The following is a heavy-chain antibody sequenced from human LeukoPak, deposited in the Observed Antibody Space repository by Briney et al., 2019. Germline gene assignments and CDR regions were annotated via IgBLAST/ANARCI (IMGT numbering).Heavy chain of an antibody. CDR3: TRDRQDTAMVTLFDY. CDR2: IPYDGSNK. J-gene: IGHJ4*02. Sequence: QPGRSLRLSCAASGFTFSSYAMHWVRQAPGKGLEWVAVIPYDGSNKYYADSVKGRFTISRDNSKSTLYLQMNSLRAEDTAVYYCTRDRQDTAMVTLFDYWGQGTLVTVSS. D-gene: IGHD5-18*01. CDR1: GFTFSSYA. V-gene: IGHV3-30-3*01.